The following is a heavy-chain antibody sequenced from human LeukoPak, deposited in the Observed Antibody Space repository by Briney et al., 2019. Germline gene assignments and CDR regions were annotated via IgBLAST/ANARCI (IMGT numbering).Heavy chain of an antibody. CDR2: IIPIFGTA. Sequence: SVKVSCKASGGTFSSYAISWVRQAPGQGLEWMGGIIPIFGTANYAQKFQGRVTITADESTSTAYMELSSLRSEDTAVYYCARIKGEAGDLYYYYYYMDVWGKGTTVTVSS. CDR3: ARIKGEAGDLYYYYYYMDV. V-gene: IGHV1-69*13. D-gene: IGHD3-16*01. J-gene: IGHJ6*03. CDR1: GGTFSSYA.